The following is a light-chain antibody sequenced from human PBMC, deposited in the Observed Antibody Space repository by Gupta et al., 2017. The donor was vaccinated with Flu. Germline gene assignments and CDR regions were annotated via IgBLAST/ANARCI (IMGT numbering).Light chain of an antibody. CDR1: SRDVGGYYY. CDR2: EVN. J-gene: IGLJ3*02. CDR3: SSDAGSNNVV. V-gene: IGLV2-8*01. Sequence: QSALTQPPSAAGSLGPSVTISCTGGSRDVGGYYYVSWYLHHPGKALNLLIYEVNRRSAGVPGRFSGSTSGNTASLTVSVLQGEDEAEYFCSSDAGSNNVVFGGGTNLTVL.